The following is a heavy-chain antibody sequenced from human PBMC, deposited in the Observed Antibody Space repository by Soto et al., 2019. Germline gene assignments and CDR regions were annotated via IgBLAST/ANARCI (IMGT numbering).Heavy chain of an antibody. Sequence: PSETLSLTCAVYGGSFSGYYWSWIRQPPGKGLEWIGEINHSGSTNYNPSLKSRVTISVDTSKNQFSLKLSSVTAADTAVYYCARGGGYCSSTSCPRENYYYMDGWGKGTTVTVAS. CDR1: GGSFSGYY. V-gene: IGHV4-34*01. CDR3: ARGGGYCSSTSCPRENYYYMDG. J-gene: IGHJ6*03. D-gene: IGHD2-2*01. CDR2: INHSGST.